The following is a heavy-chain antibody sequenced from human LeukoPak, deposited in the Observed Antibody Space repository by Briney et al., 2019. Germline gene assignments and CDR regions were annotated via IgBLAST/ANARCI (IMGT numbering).Heavy chain of an antibody. J-gene: IGHJ5*02. D-gene: IGHD1-26*01. V-gene: IGHV5-51*01. CDR1: GNSITTYW. Sequence: GESLKISCKASGNSITTYWIGWVRQKPGKGLEWMGIIYPGDSDTRYSPSFQGQITISVDKSISTAYLQWSTLKASDTAMYYCARHHRGVGADWFGPWGQGTLVTVSS. CDR3: ARHHRGVGADWFGP. CDR2: IYPGDSDT.